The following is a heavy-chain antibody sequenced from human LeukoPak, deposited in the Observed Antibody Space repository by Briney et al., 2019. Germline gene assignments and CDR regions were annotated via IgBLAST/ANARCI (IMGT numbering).Heavy chain of an antibody. J-gene: IGHJ6*03. V-gene: IGHV3-74*01. CDR3: AREFRGYMDV. CDR2: INSDGSST. Sequence: GGSLRLSCADSGFTFSSYWVHWVRQAPGKGLVWVSLINSDGSSTIYADSVKGRFTISRDNAKNTLYLQMNSLRAEDTAVYYCAREFRGYMDVWGKGTTVTVSS. CDR1: GFTFSSYW.